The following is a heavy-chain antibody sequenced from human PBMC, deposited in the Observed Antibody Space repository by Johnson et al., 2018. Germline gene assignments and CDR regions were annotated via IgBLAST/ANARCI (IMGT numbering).Heavy chain of an antibody. CDR2: MSRSTGTI. J-gene: IGHJ1*01. Sequence: VQLVESGGGLVQPGGSLRLSCAASGFTFSSYSMNWVRQAPGKGLEWVSSMSRSTGTINYADPVKGGFTTSRDNAKNSLYLQMNNLRDEDTAVYYCAKANNPYDSSGYHSPLQHWGQGTLVTVSS. CDR3: AKANNPYDSSGYHSPLQH. CDR1: GFTFSSYS. D-gene: IGHD3-22*01. V-gene: IGHV3-48*02.